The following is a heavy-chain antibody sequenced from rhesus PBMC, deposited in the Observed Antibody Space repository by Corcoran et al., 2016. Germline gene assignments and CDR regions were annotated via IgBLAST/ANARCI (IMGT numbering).Heavy chain of an antibody. V-gene: IGHV3-30*01. D-gene: IGHD3-3*01. J-gene: IGHJ6*01. CDR3: TTVFGLVIYGLDS. CDR1: GFTFSNVW. CDR2: IISKADVGTA. Sequence: EVQLVESGGGLVQPGGSLRLSCAAFGFTFSNVWMIWVRQAPGQGLEGVSRIISKADVGTADYAASGKGRFTISRYDSKNTLYLQMNSLKTEDTAVYYCTTVFGLVIYGLDSWGQGVVVTVSS.